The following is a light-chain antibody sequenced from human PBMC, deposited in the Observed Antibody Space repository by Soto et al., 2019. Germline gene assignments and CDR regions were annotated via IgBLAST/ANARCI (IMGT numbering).Light chain of an antibody. J-gene: IGKJ1*01. CDR2: SAS. V-gene: IGKV1-39*01. CDR3: QQYYSFPRT. CDR1: QNIRTY. Sequence: DIQMTQSPYSLSASVGDSVTITCRASQNIRTYLNWYQQKPGRAPKLLIHSASALQSGVPSRFSGSGSGTDFTLTISCLQSEDFATYYCQQYYSFPRTFGQGTKVDI.